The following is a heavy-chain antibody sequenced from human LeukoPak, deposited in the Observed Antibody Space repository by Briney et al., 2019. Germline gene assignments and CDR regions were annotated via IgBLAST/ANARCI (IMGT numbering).Heavy chain of an antibody. J-gene: IGHJ6*02. Sequence: GGSLRLSCAASGFTFSSYAMSWVRQAPGKGLERVSAISGSGGSTYYADSVKGRFTISRDNSKNTLYLQMNSLRAEDTAVYYCAKVSKGGYYGMDVWGQGTTVTVSS. CDR1: GFTFSSYA. D-gene: IGHD2-2*01. CDR3: AKVSKGGYYGMDV. V-gene: IGHV3-23*01. CDR2: ISGSGGST.